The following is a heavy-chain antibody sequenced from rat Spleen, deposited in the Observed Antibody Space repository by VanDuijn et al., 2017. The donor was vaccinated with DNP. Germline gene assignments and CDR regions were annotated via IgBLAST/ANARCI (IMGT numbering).Heavy chain of an antibody. V-gene: IGHV5-25*01. J-gene: IGHJ3*01. CDR1: GFIFSDYY. D-gene: IGHD1-6*01. CDR2: LSFDGSKT. CDR3: ARQRVMYTTATGFAY. Sequence: EVQLVEYGGDLVQPGRSLKLSCSASGFIFSDYYMAWVRQSPSKGLEWVASLSFDGSKTYYPDSVKGRFTISRDNAKSSLYLQMNSLRSEDTATYYCARQRVMYTTATGFAYWGQGTLVTVSS.